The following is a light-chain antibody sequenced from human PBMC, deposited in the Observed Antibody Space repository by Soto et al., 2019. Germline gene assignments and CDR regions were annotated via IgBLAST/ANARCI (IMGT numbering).Light chain of an antibody. V-gene: IGLV2-14*01. CDR2: DVS. Sequence: QSALTQPSSVSGSPGQSITISCTGTSSDVGGYNYVSWYQQHPGKAPKLMIYDVSNRPSGVSNRFSGSKSANTSSLTISGLQAEDDADYYCSSYTGSSTYVVFRGGTKLTVL. J-gene: IGLJ2*01. CDR1: SSDVGGYNY. CDR3: SSYTGSSTYVV.